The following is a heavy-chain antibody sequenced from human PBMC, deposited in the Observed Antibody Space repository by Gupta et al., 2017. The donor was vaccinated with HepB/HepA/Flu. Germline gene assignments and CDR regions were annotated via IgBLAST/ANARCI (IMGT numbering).Heavy chain of an antibody. D-gene: IGHD5-12*01. CDR3: ATTKSGYDTFDY. Sequence: QVQLVQSGAEVREPGASVKVSCMASGSHFTSLYMHWVRQAPGQGLEWMGILNPSGGSTSYAQKFQGRLTMTRDTSTSTVYMALSSLRSEDTAVYYCATTKSGYDTFDYWGQVTLVTVAS. CDR1: GSHFTSLY. CDR2: LNPSGGST. J-gene: IGHJ4*02. V-gene: IGHV1-46*01.